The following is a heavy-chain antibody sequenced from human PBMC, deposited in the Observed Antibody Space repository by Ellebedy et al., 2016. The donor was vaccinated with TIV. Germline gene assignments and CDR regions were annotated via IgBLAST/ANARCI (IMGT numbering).Heavy chain of an antibody. V-gene: IGHV3-74*01. D-gene: IGHD1-26*01. CDR2: INTDGSPT. J-gene: IGHJ4*02. Sequence: PGGSLRLSCAASGFTFSSYWMHWVRQAPGGGLVWVSRINTDGSPTNYADSVKGRFTISRDNAKNTLYLQMNSLRAEDTAVYYCARDRGGSEKFDYWGQGTLVTVSS. CDR3: ARDRGGSEKFDY. CDR1: GFTFSSYW.